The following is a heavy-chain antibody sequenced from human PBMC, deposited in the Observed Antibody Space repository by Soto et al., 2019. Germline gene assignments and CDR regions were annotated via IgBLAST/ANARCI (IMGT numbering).Heavy chain of an antibody. D-gene: IGHD3-10*01. CDR3: AKDLGRYYYGSGNSDLYGMDV. CDR2: ISGSGGST. J-gene: IGHJ6*02. CDR1: GFTFSSYG. V-gene: IGHV3-23*01. Sequence: RGSLRLSCAASGFTFSSYGMSWVRQAPGKGLEWVSAISGSGGSTYYTDSVKGRFTISRDNPQNTLYLQMNGLRAEDTAVYYCAKDLGRYYYGSGNSDLYGMDVWGQGTTVTVYS.